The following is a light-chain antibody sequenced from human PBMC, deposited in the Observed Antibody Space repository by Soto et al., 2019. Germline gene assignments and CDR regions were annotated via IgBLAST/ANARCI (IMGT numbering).Light chain of an antibody. CDR3: QVWDSSSDHVV. J-gene: IGLJ2*01. V-gene: IGLV3-21*04. CDR1: NIGRKS. Sequence: SYELTQPPSVSVAPGKTARITRGGNNIGRKSVHWYQQKPGQAPVLGIYYDSDRPSGIPERFSGSNSGNTATLTISRVEAGDEADYYCQVWDSSSDHVVFGGGTQLTVL. CDR2: YDS.